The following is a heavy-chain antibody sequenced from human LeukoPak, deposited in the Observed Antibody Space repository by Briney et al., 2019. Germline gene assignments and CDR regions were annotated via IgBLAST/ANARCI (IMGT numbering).Heavy chain of an antibody. CDR1: GFTFDDYA. CDR2: ISWNSGSI. Sequence: GGSLRLSCAASGFTFDDYAMHWVRQAPGKGLEWVSGISWNSGSIGYADSVKGRFTISRDNAKNSLYLQMNSLRAEDTAVYYCARDSRYCSSTSCYRPPDYWGQGTLVTVSS. V-gene: IGHV3-9*01. D-gene: IGHD2-2*02. J-gene: IGHJ4*02. CDR3: ARDSRYCSSTSCYRPPDY.